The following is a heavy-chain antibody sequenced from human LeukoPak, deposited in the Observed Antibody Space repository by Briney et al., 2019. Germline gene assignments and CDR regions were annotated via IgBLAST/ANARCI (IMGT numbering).Heavy chain of an antibody. J-gene: IGHJ4*02. V-gene: IGHV3-72*01. Sequence: GGSLRLSCAASGFTFSDHYMDWVRQAPGKGLEWVGRSRNKANSYTTEYAASVKGRFTISRDESKNSLHLQMNCLKTEDMAVYYCARGYNSFDYRGQGILVTVSS. CDR1: GFTFSDHY. CDR2: SRNKANSYTT. CDR3: ARGYNSFDY. D-gene: IGHD5-12*01.